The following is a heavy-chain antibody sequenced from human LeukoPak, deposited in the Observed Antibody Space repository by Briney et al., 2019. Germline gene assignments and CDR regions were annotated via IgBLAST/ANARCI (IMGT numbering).Heavy chain of an antibody. V-gene: IGHV4-30-4*08. D-gene: IGHD3-22*01. Sequence: PSETLSLTCTVSGGSISSGDYYWSWLRQPPGKGLEWIGYIYYSGSTYYNPSLKSRVTISVDTSKNQFSLKLSSVTAADTAVYYCARVNLGDYYDSSGPGAFDIWGQGTMVTVSS. J-gene: IGHJ3*02. CDR3: ARVNLGDYYDSSGPGAFDI. CDR2: IYYSGST. CDR1: GGSISSGDYY.